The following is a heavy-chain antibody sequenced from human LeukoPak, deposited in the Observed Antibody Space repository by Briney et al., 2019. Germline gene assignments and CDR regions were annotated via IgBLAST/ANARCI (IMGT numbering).Heavy chain of an antibody. Sequence: PSEALSLTCTVSGGSISSGSYYWSWIRQPAGKGLEWIGRFYTSGSTNYNPSLKSRVTISVDTSKNQFSLKLSSVTAADTAVYYCARDHRQQLVPGSNWFDPWGQGTLVTVSS. D-gene: IGHD6-13*01. CDR3: ARDHRQQLVPGSNWFDP. CDR2: FYTSGST. V-gene: IGHV4-61*02. J-gene: IGHJ5*02. CDR1: GGSISSGSYY.